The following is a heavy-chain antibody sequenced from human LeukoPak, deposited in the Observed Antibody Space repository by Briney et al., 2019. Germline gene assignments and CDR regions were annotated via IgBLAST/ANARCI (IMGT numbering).Heavy chain of an antibody. CDR1: GYSFTNDW. Sequence: PGESLKISCKGSGYSFTNDWIGWVRQMPGKGLEWMGIIYPGDSDTRYSPSFQGQVTISADKSISTAYLQWSSLKASDTAMYYCARYAAVPGTSTSYYGMDVWGQGTTVTVSS. D-gene: IGHD6-19*01. J-gene: IGHJ6*02. CDR3: ARYAAVPGTSTSYYGMDV. V-gene: IGHV5-51*01. CDR2: IYPGDSDT.